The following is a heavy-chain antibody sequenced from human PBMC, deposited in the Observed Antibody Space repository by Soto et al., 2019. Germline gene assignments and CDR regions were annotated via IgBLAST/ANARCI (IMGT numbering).Heavy chain of an antibody. CDR1: GVTVSSNY. Sequence: GGSLRLSCAASGVTVSSNYISWARQAPGKGVGWGSVIYSGGSTYYADSVKGRFTISRDNSKNTLYLQMNSLRAEDTAVYYCAREVYDFWSGYPTYYYYYGMDVWGQGTTVTVSS. CDR2: IYSGGST. V-gene: IGHV3-53*01. D-gene: IGHD3-3*01. CDR3: AREVYDFWSGYPTYYYYYGMDV. J-gene: IGHJ6*02.